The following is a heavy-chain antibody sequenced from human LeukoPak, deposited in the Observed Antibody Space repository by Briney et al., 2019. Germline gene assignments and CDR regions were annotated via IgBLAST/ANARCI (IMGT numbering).Heavy chain of an antibody. CDR2: IYYSGST. Sequence: SETLSLTCTVPGVSIRSHYWSWIRQPPGKGLEWIGYIYYSGSTNYNPSLKSRVTISVDTSKNQFSLKLSSVTAADTAVYYCARDRGDYDSSGYYGYFDYWGQGALVTVSS. D-gene: IGHD3-22*01. CDR1: GVSIRSHY. V-gene: IGHV4-59*11. CDR3: ARDRGDYDSSGYYGYFDY. J-gene: IGHJ4*02.